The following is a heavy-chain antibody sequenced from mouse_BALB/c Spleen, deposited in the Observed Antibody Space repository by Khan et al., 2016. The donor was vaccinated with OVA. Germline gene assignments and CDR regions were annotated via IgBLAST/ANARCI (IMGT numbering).Heavy chain of an antibody. D-gene: IGHD2-2*01. J-gene: IGHJ3*01. CDR2: IDPSDSET. V-gene: IGHV1-61*01. CDR3: TRREKYGYDPSWFAY. CDR1: GYTFTSYW. Sequence: QSGAELVRPGASVKLSCKASGYTFTSYWMNWVKQRPGQGLEWIGMIDPSDSETHYNQMFKDKATLTVDKSSSTAYMQLSSLTSEDSAVYYCTRREKYGYDPSWFAYWGQGTLVTVSA.